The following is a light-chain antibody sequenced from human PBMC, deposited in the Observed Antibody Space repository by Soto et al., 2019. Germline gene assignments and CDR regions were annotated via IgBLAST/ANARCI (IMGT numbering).Light chain of an antibody. CDR3: QQYNDWPFT. Sequence: VVMTQSPASLSVSPGQRVTLSCRASQSVDGDLAWFQQKPGQAPRLLIYGVSTRATGIPARFSGSESGTEFTLTISSLQSEDFAVYYCQQYNDWPFTFGPGTKVDIK. CDR2: GVS. J-gene: IGKJ3*01. CDR1: QSVDGD. V-gene: IGKV3-15*01.